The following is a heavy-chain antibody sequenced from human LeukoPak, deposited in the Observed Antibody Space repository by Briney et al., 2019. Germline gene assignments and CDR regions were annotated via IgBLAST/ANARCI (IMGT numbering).Heavy chain of an antibody. CDR3: ARGLGPMVRGVRIKNWFDP. J-gene: IGHJ5*02. CDR2: INHSGST. Sequence: MASETLSLTCTVSGGSISSGGYYWSWIRQHPGKGLEWIGEINHSGSTNYNPSLKSRVTISVDTSKNQFSLKLSSVTAADTAVYYCARGLGPMVRGVRIKNWFDPWGQGTLVTVSS. D-gene: IGHD3-10*01. CDR1: GGSISSGGYY. V-gene: IGHV4-31*03.